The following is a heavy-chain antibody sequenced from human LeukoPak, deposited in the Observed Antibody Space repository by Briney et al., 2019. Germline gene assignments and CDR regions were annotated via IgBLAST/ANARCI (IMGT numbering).Heavy chain of an antibody. Sequence: ASVKVSCKASGYTFTSYGISWVRQAPGQGLEWMGWISAYSGNTNYAQKLQGRVTVTTDTSTSTAYMELRSLRSDDTAVYYCARDRAKSIVVVPAGYWGQGTLVTVSS. CDR2: ISAYSGNT. CDR3: ARDRAKSIVVVPAGY. V-gene: IGHV1-18*01. D-gene: IGHD2-2*01. J-gene: IGHJ4*02. CDR1: GYTFTSYG.